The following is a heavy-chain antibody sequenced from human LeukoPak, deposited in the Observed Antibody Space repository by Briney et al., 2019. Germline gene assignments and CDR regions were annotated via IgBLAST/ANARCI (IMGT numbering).Heavy chain of an antibody. D-gene: IGHD6-19*01. Sequence: ATVKVSCKTSGFTFTTYTMHWVRQAPGQRLEWMGWINAANGNTQYSQKFQGRVTITRDTSASTAYMKLSSLRSEDTAVYYCVRGAPIRVAVAATFDPWGQGTLVTVPS. J-gene: IGHJ5*02. CDR3: VRGAPIRVAVAATFDP. CDR1: GFTFTTYT. V-gene: IGHV1-3*01. CDR2: INAANGNT.